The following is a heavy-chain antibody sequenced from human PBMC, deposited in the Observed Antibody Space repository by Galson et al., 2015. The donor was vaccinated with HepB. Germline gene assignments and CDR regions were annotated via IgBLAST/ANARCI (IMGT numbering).Heavy chain of an antibody. V-gene: IGHV3-48*02. CDR1: GFNFSSDS. J-gene: IGHJ3*02. D-gene: IGHD2-8*01. CDR2: ISSSSSTI. Sequence: SLRLSCADSGFNFSSDSMNWVRQAPGKGLEWVSYISSSSSTIYYAESVKGRFTISRDNAKNSLYLQMNSLRDEDTAVYYCARVVLMVYAISDIWGQGTMVTVSS. CDR3: ARVVLMVYAISDI.